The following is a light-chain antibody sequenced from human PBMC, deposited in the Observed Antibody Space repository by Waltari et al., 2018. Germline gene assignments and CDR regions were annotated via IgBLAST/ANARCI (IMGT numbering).Light chain of an antibody. CDR3: QKYGSLPAT. J-gene: IGKJ1*01. CDR2: DTS. V-gene: IGKV3-20*01. Sequence: EIVLTQSPGTLSLSQGERATLSCRASQAVSRFLAWYQQKPGQAPRLLIYDTSTRATGIPDRFSGSGSGTDFSLTISRLEPEDFAVYYCQKYGSLPATFGQGTKVEIK. CDR1: QAVSRF.